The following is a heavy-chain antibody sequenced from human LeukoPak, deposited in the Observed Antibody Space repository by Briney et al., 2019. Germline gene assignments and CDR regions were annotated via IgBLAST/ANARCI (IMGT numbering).Heavy chain of an antibody. D-gene: IGHD5-18*01. CDR2: IYHSGST. J-gene: IGHJ3*02. Sequence: SETLSLTCAVSGGSISSGGYSWSWIRQPPGKGLEWIGYIYHSGSTYYNPSLKSRVTISVDRSKNQFSLKLSSVTAADTAVYYCARGLRRLLPGYSYGTATHAFDIWGQGTMVTVSS. CDR1: GGSISSGGYS. V-gene: IGHV4-30-2*01. CDR3: ARGLRRLLPGYSYGTATHAFDI.